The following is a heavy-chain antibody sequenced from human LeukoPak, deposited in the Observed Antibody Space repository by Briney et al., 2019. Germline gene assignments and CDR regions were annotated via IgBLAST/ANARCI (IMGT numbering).Heavy chain of an antibody. CDR2: IRSKGTGGTA. V-gene: IGHV3-49*02. J-gene: IGHJ4*02. Sequence: PGGSLRLSCAASGFTFRNAWMSWVRQAPGKGLEWVGFIRSKGTGGTAEYAASVKGSFTISRDDSKSIAYLQINSLQTEDTAVYFCSRHRSVVVAATLGDYRGQGTLVTVSS. D-gene: IGHD2-15*01. CDR1: GFTFRNAW. CDR3: SRHRSVVVAATLGDY.